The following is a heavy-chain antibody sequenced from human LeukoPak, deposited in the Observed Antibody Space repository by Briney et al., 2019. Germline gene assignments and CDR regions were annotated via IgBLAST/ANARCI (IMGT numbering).Heavy chain of an antibody. CDR2: IIPIFGTA. J-gene: IGHJ4*02. V-gene: IGHV1-69*13. CDR1: GGTFSSYA. Sequence: SVKVSCKASGGTFSSYAISWVRQAPGQGLEWMGGIIPIFGTANYAQKFQGRVTITADESTSTAYMELSSLRPEDTAVYYCARSKIGYDFWSGYYGGRTDYWGQGTLVTVSS. D-gene: IGHD3-3*01. CDR3: ARSKIGYDFWSGYYGGRTDY.